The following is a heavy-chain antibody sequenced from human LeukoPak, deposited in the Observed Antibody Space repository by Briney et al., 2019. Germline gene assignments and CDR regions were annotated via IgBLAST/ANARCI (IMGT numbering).Heavy chain of an antibody. V-gene: IGHV3-49*03. Sequence: GGSLRLSCTASGFTFGDYAMSWFRQAPGKGLEWVGFIRSKAYGGTTEYAASVKGRFSISRDDSKSIAYLQMNSLRAEDTAVYYCARDLGYSGYDYGAPEDYWGQGTLVTVSS. D-gene: IGHD5-12*01. CDR1: GFTFGDYA. CDR3: ARDLGYSGYDYGAPEDY. CDR2: IRSKAYGGTT. J-gene: IGHJ4*02.